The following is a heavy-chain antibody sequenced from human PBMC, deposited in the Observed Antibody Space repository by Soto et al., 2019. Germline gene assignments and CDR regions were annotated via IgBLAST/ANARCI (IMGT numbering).Heavy chain of an antibody. V-gene: IGHV3-11*01. CDR1: GIVFSDY. J-gene: IGHJ5*02. CDR2: ISGSGRTI. Sequence: QVQLVESGGGLVKPGGSLRLSCAASGIVFSDYMSWVRQAPGKGLEWLSYISGSGRTIYSADSVKGRFTISRDNATNSLYLQRNNVRTEETAVYYCTRLPFPWGWFDPWGQGTLVTVSS. D-gene: IGHD3-16*01. CDR3: TRLPFPWGWFDP.